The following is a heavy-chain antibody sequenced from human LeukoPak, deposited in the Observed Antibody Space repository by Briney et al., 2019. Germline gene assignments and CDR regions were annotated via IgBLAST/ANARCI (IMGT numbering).Heavy chain of an antibody. CDR1: GGSISSSSYY. CDR3: ARDGYNNNDAFDI. Sequence: SETLSLTCTVSGGSISSSSYYWGWIRQPPGKGLEWIGSIYYSGSTYYNPSLKSRVTISVDTSKNQFSLKLSSVTAADTAVYYCARDGYNNNDAFDIWGQGTMVTVSS. J-gene: IGHJ3*02. D-gene: IGHD5-24*01. CDR2: IYYSGST. V-gene: IGHV4-39*07.